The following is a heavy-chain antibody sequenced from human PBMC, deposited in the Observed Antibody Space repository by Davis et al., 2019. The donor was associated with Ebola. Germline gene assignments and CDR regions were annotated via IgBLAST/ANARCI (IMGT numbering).Heavy chain of an antibody. J-gene: IGHJ4*02. CDR2: IDPSDSYT. D-gene: IGHD4-11*01. Sequence: KVSCKASGGTFSSYTISWVRQMPGKGLEWMGRIDPSDSYTNYSPSFQGHVTISADKSISTAYLQWSSLKASDTAMYYCARHHDYSNYRLYFDYWGQGTLVTVSS. CDR1: GGTFSSYT. V-gene: IGHV5-10-1*01. CDR3: ARHHDYSNYRLYFDY.